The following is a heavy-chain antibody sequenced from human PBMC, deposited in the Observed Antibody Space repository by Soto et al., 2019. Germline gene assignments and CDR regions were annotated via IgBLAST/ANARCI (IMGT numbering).Heavy chain of an antibody. CDR3: AIQYYDYVWGSYRPNDAFDI. CDR1: GGTFSSYA. J-gene: IGHJ3*02. Sequence: SVKVSCKASGGTFSSYAISWVRQAPGQGLEWMGGIIPIFGTANYAQKFQGRVTITADESTSTAYMELSSLRSEDTAVYYCAIQYYDYVWGSYRPNDAFDIWGQGTMVTVS. V-gene: IGHV1-69*13. D-gene: IGHD3-16*02. CDR2: IIPIFGTA.